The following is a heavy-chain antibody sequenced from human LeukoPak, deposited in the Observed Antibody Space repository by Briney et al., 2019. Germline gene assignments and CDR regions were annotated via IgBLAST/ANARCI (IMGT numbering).Heavy chain of an antibody. CDR1: GFIFTNYE. CDR3: ARDSGAWYHWFDP. V-gene: IGHV3-48*03. Sequence: PGGSLRLSCAASGFIFTNYEINWVRQAPGKGLEWVSYISSSGSTICYADSVKGRFTISRDNAKNSVYLQMNSLRAEDTAVYYCARDSGAWYHWFDPWGQGTLVTVSS. CDR2: ISSSGSTI. J-gene: IGHJ5*02. D-gene: IGHD6-19*01.